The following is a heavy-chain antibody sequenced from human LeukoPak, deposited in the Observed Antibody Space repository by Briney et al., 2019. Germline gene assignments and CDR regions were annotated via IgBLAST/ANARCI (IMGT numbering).Heavy chain of an antibody. D-gene: IGHD3-10*01. CDR1: GGSISSSSYY. J-gene: IGHJ6*03. CDR3: ARDVEDYYGSGSTGNYYYYYMDV. CDR2: IYYSGST. V-gene: IGHV4-39*07. Sequence: PSETLSLTCTVSGGSISSSSYYWGWIRQPPGKGLEWIGSIYYSGSTYYNPSLKGRVTISVDTSKNQFSLKLSSVTAADTAVYYCARDVEDYYGSGSTGNYYYYYMDVWGKGTTVTASS.